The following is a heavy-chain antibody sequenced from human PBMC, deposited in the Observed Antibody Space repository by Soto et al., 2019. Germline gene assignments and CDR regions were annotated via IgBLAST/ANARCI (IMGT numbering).Heavy chain of an antibody. Sequence: SETLSLTCTVSGGSISSGGYYWSWIRQHPGKGLEWIGYIYYSGSTYYNPSLKSRVTISVDTSKNQFSLKLSSVTAADTAVYYCARDYGSGSYFRDAMVTQVWGQGTTVTVSS. CDR3: ARDYGSGSYFRDAMVTQV. CDR1: GGSISSGGYY. D-gene: IGHD3-10*01. J-gene: IGHJ6*02. CDR2: IYYSGST. V-gene: IGHV4-31*03.